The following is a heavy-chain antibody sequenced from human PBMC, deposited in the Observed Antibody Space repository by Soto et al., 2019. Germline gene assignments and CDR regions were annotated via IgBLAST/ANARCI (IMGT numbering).Heavy chain of an antibody. J-gene: IGHJ6*02. CDR2: ISWNSGTI. V-gene: IGHV3-9*01. Sequence: EVQLVESGGGLVQPGRSLRLSCAASGFTFDDYAMHWVRQAPGKGLEWVSGISWNSGTIVYADSVKGRFTISRDNAKNDLXXQMNSLRGEDTALYYCAKDMRGGSSSSRYYYGLDVWGQGTTVTVSS. CDR1: GFTFDDYA. CDR3: AKDMRGGSSSSRYYYGLDV. D-gene: IGHD6-13*01.